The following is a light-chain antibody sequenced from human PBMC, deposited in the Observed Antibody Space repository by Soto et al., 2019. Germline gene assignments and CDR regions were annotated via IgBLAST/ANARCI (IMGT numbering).Light chain of an antibody. CDR1: QGIRND. J-gene: IGKJ2*01. CDR2: AAS. V-gene: IGKV1-17*01. CDR3: QQYDTYFRYT. Sequence: DIQMTQSPASLSAFVGDRVTITCRASQGIRNDLSWYQQKPGKAPQRLIYAASSLQSGVASRFSGRGSGTEFSLTSSSLEPEDFANYYCQQYDTYFRYTFGQGTKLDIK.